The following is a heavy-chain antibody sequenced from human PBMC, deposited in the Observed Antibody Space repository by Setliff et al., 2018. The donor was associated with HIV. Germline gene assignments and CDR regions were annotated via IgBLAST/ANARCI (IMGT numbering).Heavy chain of an antibody. CDR2: MNPNSGNT. V-gene: IGHV1-8*02. Sequence: ASVKVSCKASGYTFTSYDINWVRQATGQGLEWMGWMNPNSGNTGYAQKFQGRVTMTRNTSISTAYTELSSLRSEDTAVYYCARGRAARTKVAGKRGDWFDPWGQGTLVTVSS. CDR3: ARGRAARTKVAGKRGDWFDP. J-gene: IGHJ5*02. CDR1: GYTFTSYD. D-gene: IGHD6-19*01.